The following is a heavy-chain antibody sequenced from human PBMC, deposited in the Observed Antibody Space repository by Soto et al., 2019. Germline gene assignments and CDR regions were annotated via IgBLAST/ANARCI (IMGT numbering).Heavy chain of an antibody. V-gene: IGHV3-30-3*01. J-gene: IGHJ4*02. Sequence: QVQLVESGGGVVQPGRSLRLSCAASGFTFSSYAMHWVRQAPGKGLEWVAVISYDGSNKYYADSVKGRFTISRDNSKNTLYLQMTSLRAEDTAVYYCAREGGDGYNWGDYWGQGTLVTVSS. CDR3: AREGGDGYNWGDY. CDR1: GFTFSSYA. D-gene: IGHD5-18*01. CDR2: ISYDGSNK.